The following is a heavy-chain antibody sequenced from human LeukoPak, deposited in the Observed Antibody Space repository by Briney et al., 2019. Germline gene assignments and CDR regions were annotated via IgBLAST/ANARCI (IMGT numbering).Heavy chain of an antibody. CDR2: IYYSGST. Sequence: PSQTLSLTCTVSGGSISSGGYYWSWIRQHPGKGLEWIVYIYYSGSTYYNPSLKSRVTISVDTSKNQFSLKLSSVTAADTAVYYCARGLGYCSGGSCYPPFDPWGQGTLVTVSS. CDR3: ARGLGYCSGGSCYPPFDP. J-gene: IGHJ5*02. V-gene: IGHV4-31*03. CDR1: GGSISSGGYY. D-gene: IGHD2-15*01.